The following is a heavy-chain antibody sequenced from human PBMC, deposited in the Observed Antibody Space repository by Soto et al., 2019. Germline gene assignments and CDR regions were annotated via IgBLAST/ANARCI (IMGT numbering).Heavy chain of an antibody. CDR2: LWYDGSKK. J-gene: IGHJ4*02. D-gene: IGHD4-4*01. V-gene: IGHV3-33*01. Sequence: QVQLVESGGGVVQPGRSLRLSCAASGFTFSTYGMHWVRQAPGKGLEWVAVLWYDGSKKYYADSVKGRFTISRDNSKNTLYLQMTSLRVDDTAVYYCARDYSKEKILDYWGQGTLVTVSS. CDR3: ARDYSKEKILDY. CDR1: GFTFSTYG.